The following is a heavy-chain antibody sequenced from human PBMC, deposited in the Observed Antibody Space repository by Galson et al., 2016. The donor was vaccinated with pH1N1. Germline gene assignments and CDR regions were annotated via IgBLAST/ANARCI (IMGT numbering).Heavy chain of an antibody. CDR2: ITNLGGST. CDR3: AREDYYDCSGFGY. V-gene: IGHV3-64*01. CDR1: GFTFRTYA. D-gene: IGHD3-22*01. J-gene: IGHJ4*02. Sequence: SLKLSCAASGFTFRTYAMRWLRQAPGKGLEYVSGITNLGGSTYYANSMKGRFTISRDKAKNTLYLQMGSLGPEDMAVYYCAREDYYDCSGFGYWGQGTLVTVSS.